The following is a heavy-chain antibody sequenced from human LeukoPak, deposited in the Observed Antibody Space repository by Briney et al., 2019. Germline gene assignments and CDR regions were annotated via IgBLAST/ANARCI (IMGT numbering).Heavy chain of an antibody. CDR3: ARTESYDILTGYWYFDY. CDR1: GGSISSSSYY. J-gene: IGHJ4*02. CDR2: IYYSGSM. Sequence: SETLSLTCSVSGGSISSSSYYCGWIRQPPGKGLEWIGSIYYSGSMYYNPALKSRLTIFVDTSKNQFSLKLSSVTAADTAVYYCARTESYDILTGYWYFDYWGQGILVTASS. V-gene: IGHV4-39*01. D-gene: IGHD3-9*01.